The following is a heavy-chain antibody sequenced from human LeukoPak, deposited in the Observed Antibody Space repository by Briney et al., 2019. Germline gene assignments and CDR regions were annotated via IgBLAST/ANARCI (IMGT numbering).Heavy chain of an antibody. CDR3: ARESSYYFDY. CDR2: IYYSGST. V-gene: IGHV4-59*01. CDR1: GGSISSYY. Sequence: SETLSLTCTVSGGSISSYYWSWIRQPPGKGLEWIGYIYYSGSTYYNPSLKSRVTISVDTSKNQFSLKLSSVTAADTAVYYCARESSYYFDYWGQGTLVTVSS. D-gene: IGHD2-2*01. J-gene: IGHJ4*02.